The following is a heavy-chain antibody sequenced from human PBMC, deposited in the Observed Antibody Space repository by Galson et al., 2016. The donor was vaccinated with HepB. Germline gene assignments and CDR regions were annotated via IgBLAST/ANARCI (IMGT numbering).Heavy chain of an antibody. CDR3: AGNRGWYSHDL. Sequence: SETLSLTCTVSGGSVSNPSHWWSWIRQPPGEGLEWIGYISKNGDTNYNPSLRGRATISEDTSKNQFSLNLRSVTAADSAVYYCAGNRGWYSHDLWGQGALVAVSS. J-gene: IGHJ5*02. CDR1: GGSVSNPSHW. V-gene: IGHV4-61*01. D-gene: IGHD6-19*01. CDR2: ISKNGDT.